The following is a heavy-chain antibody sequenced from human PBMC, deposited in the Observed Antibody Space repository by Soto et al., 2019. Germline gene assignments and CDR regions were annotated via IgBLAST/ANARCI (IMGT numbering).Heavy chain of an antibody. CDR3: TSKHNC. J-gene: IGHJ4*02. CDR2: INEDGSTL. CDR1: GFTLSSTW. V-gene: IGHV3-74*01. Sequence: EVQVVESGGGLVQPGGSLRLSCAASGFTLSSTWMHWVRQAPGKGLVWVSRINEDGSTLNYADSVRGRFSISRDTAKNTVYLQMNRLRAEDTAVYYCTSKHNCWCQGVLVTVSA.